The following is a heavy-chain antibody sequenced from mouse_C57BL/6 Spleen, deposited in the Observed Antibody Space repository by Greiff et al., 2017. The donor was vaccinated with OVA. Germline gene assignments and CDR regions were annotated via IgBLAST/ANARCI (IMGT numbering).Heavy chain of an antibody. V-gene: IGHV1-82*01. CDR2: IYPGDGDT. J-gene: IGHJ2*01. CDR3: ARSDYFGFDY. Sequence: VQLQQSGPELVKPGASVKISCKASGYAFSSSWMNWVKQRPGKGLEWIGRIYPGDGDTNYNGKFKGKATLTADKSSSTAYMQLSSLTSEDSAVYCCARSDYFGFDYWGQGTTLTVSS. CDR1: GYAFSSSW. D-gene: IGHD1-1*01.